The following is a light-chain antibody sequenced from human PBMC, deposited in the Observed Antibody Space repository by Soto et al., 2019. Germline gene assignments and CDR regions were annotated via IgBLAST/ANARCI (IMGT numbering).Light chain of an antibody. Sequence: EIVMTQSPATLSASPGETVTLSCRASQSVISDLAWYQQKSGQSPRLLIYGASTRATGIPARISGCGFGTEFTLTISSLQSEDFAVYFCQQYNDWPRTFGQGTRVDIK. CDR1: QSVISD. CDR3: QQYNDWPRT. V-gene: IGKV3-15*01. J-gene: IGKJ1*01. CDR2: GAS.